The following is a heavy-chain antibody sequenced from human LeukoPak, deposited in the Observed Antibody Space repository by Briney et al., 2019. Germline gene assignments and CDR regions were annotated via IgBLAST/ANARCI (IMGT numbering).Heavy chain of an antibody. CDR1: GLSFSSYD. CDR2: VSSDGSTK. D-gene: IGHD3-9*01. CDR3: ALSGGYDILTGYLDY. V-gene: IGHV3-30*14. Sequence: GGSLRLSCAAAGLSFSSYDMYWVRQAPGKGLEWVAVVSSDGSTKYYADSVKGRFTISRDNSKNTLYLQMNSLRAEDTAVYYCALSGGYDILTGYLDYWGQGTLVTVSS. J-gene: IGHJ4*02.